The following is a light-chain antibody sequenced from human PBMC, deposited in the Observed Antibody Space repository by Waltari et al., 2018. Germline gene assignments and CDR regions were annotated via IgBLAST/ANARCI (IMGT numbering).Light chain of an antibody. CDR1: QSVSRT. Sequence: EIVLTQSPGPLSLSPGDRATLPCRASQSVSRTLAWYQQKPGQAPRLLIYGASTRATGIPDRFSGGGSGTDFSLTISRLEPEDFAVYYCQHYVRLPATFGQGTKVEIK. CDR3: QHYVRLPAT. CDR2: GAS. J-gene: IGKJ1*01. V-gene: IGKV3-20*01.